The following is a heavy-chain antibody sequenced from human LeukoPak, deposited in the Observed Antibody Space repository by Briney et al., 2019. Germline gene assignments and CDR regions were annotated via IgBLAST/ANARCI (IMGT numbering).Heavy chain of an antibody. Sequence: GESLKISCKGSGYSFTSYWIGWVRQMPGKGLEWMGIIYPGDSDTRYSPSFQGQVTISADKSISTAYLQWSSLKASDTAMYYYARRAYCGGDCAYYGMDVWGQGTTVTVSS. CDR1: GYSFTSYW. CDR2: IYPGDSDT. CDR3: ARRAYCGGDCAYYGMDV. D-gene: IGHD2-21*02. J-gene: IGHJ6*02. V-gene: IGHV5-51*01.